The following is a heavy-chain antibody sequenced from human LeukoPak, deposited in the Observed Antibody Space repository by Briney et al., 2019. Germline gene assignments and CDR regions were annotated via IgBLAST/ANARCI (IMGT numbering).Heavy chain of an antibody. J-gene: IGHJ4*02. Sequence: GGSLRLSCAASGFTVSSNYMSWVRQAPGKGLEWVSVIYSGGSSYYADSVKGRFTISRDNSKNTVYLQMNSLRAEDTAVYYCARARGGLGSHYFDYWGQGTLVTVSS. CDR2: IYSGGSS. CDR1: GFTVSSNY. V-gene: IGHV3-66*01. CDR3: ARARGGLGSHYFDY. D-gene: IGHD6-19*01.